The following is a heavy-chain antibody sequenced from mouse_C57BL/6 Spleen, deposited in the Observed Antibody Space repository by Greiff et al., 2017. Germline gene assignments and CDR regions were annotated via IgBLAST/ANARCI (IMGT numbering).Heavy chain of an antibody. CDR2: IYPGNSDT. J-gene: IGHJ1*03. Sequence: VQLQQSGTVLARPGASVKMSCKTSGYTFTSYWMHWVKQRPGQGLEWIGAIYPGNSDTSYNQKFKGKAKLTAVTSASTAYMELSSLTNEDSAVYYCTRGPVVDWYFDVWGTGTTVTVSS. D-gene: IGHD1-1*01. CDR3: TRGPVVDWYFDV. V-gene: IGHV1-5*01. CDR1: GYTFTSYW.